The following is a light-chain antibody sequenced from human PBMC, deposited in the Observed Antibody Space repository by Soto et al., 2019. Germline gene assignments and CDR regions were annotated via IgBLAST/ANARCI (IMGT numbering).Light chain of an antibody. CDR3: QQYNNWWT. CDR2: GAS. J-gene: IGKJ1*01. Sequence: EILMTQSPATLSVSPGERATLSCRASRSVDSNLAWYQQKPGQAPRLLIYGASTRATGISARFSGSGSGTEFTLTISSLQSEDFGVYYCQQYNNWWTVGQGTKVDSK. V-gene: IGKV3-15*01. CDR1: RSVDSN.